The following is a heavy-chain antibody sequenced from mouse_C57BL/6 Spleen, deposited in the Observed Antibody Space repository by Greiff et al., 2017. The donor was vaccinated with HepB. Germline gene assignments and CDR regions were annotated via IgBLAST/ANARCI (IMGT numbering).Heavy chain of an antibody. Sequence: EVKLMESGGGLVKPGGSLKLSCAASGFTFSDYGMHWVRQAPEKGLEWVAYISSDSSTIYYEDTVKGRVTISIDNAKNTLFLQMTGLRSEYTAMYYCARGIYYYAMDYWGQGTSVTVSS. J-gene: IGHJ4*01. V-gene: IGHV5-17*01. CDR2: ISSDSSTI. CDR3: ARGIYYYAMDY. CDR1: GFTFSDYG.